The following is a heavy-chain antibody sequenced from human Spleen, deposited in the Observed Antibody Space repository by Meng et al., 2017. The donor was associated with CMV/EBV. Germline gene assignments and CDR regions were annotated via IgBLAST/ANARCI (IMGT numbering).Heavy chain of an antibody. Sequence: ISHSSPYWGWIRQSPRTGLEWIGSMYNSGTTYYNPSLRSRVTISVDTSKNQFSLKMRSVTAADTAVYFCARDLRFLEGGHRTGWFDPWGQGTLVTVSS. CDR3: ARDLRFLEGGHRTGWFDP. CDR2: MYNSGTT. V-gene: IGHV4-39*07. J-gene: IGHJ5*02. D-gene: IGHD3-3*01. CDR1: ISHSSPY.